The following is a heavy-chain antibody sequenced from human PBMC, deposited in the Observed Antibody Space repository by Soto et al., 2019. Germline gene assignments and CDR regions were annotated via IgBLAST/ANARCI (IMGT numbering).Heavy chain of an antibody. CDR3: EVTTGY. Sequence: QVQVVQSRAEVKKPGASVKVACKTSGYTFTEYDINWVRQAPGQGLEYMGWVSPENRNAGYAPQFRGRVSMTADTSINTVYLELTTLTYEDTAVYYCEVTTGYWGQGTMVTVSS. CDR2: VSPENRNA. D-gene: IGHD4-17*01. V-gene: IGHV1-8*01. J-gene: IGHJ4*02. CDR1: GYTFTEYD.